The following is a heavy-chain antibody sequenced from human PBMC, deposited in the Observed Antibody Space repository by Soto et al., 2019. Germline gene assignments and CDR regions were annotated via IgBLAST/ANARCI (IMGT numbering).Heavy chain of an antibody. CDR1: GGSISSGGYY. CDR3: ARSVLRFLEWLPYYDY. J-gene: IGHJ4*02. D-gene: IGHD3-3*01. CDR2: IYYSGST. V-gene: IGHV4-31*03. Sequence: QVQLQESGPGLVKPSQTLSLTCTVSGGSISSGGYYWSWIRQHPGKGLEWIGYIYYSGSTYYNPSLKSRVTISVDTSKNQCSLKLSSVTAADTAVYYCARSVLRFLEWLPYYDYWGQGTLVTVSS.